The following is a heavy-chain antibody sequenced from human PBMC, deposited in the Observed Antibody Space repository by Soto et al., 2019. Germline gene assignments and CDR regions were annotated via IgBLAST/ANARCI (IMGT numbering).Heavy chain of an antibody. Sequence: SQTLSLTCVISGDSVSSNSATWNWIRQSPSRGLEWLGRTYYRSKWYNDYAVSVKSRITINPDTSKNQFSLQLNSVTPEDTAVYYCARGNYYDRSGDFDYWGQGPLVTVSS. V-gene: IGHV6-1*01. J-gene: IGHJ4*02. CDR1: GDSVSSNSAT. CDR3: ARGNYYDRSGDFDY. D-gene: IGHD3-22*01. CDR2: TYYRSKWYN.